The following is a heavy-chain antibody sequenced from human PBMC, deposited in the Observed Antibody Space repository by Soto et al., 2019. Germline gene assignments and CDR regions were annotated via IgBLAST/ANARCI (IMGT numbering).Heavy chain of an antibody. J-gene: IGHJ4*02. V-gene: IGHV3-30*18. D-gene: IGHD3-10*01. CDR3: AKGGVTMVLVVTFDY. CDR2: ISYDGSNK. CDR1: GFTFSSYG. Sequence: QVQLVESGGGVVQPGRSLRLSCAASGFTFSSYGMHWVRQAPGKGLEWVAVISYDGSNKYYADSVKGRFTISIDNSKNTRYLQMNSRKPDDTAVYYSAKGGVTMVLVVTFDYWGQGTLVTVSS.